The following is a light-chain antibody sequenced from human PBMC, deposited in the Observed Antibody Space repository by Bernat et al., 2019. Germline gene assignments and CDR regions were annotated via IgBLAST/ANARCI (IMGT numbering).Light chain of an antibody. CDR1: SGHSSYI. V-gene: IGLV4-60*02. CDR2: LEGSGSY. CDR3: ETWDSNTHEV. J-gene: IGLJ3*02. Sequence: HPVLTQSSSASASLGSSVKLTCTLSSGHSSYIIAWHQQQPGKAPRYLMKLEGSGSYNKGSGVPDRFSGSSSGADRYLTISNLQFEDEADYYCETWDSNTHEVFGGGTKLTVL.